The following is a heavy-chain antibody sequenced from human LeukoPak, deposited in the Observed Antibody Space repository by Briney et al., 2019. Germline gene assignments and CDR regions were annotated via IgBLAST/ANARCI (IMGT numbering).Heavy chain of an antibody. CDR3: ARGRDTAMVEH. Sequence: SETLSLTCAVYGGSFSGYCWSWIRQPPGKGLEWIGEINHSGSTNYNPSLKSRVTISVDTSKNQFSLKLSSVTAADTAVYYCARGRDTAMVEHWGQGTLVTVSS. J-gene: IGHJ1*01. CDR1: GGSFSGYC. V-gene: IGHV4-34*01. D-gene: IGHD5-18*01. CDR2: INHSGST.